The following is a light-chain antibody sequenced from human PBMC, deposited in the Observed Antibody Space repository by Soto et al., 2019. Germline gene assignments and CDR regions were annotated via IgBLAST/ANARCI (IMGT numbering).Light chain of an antibody. J-gene: IGKJ5*01. CDR3: QKYSSVIT. CDR1: QGISNF. CDR2: AAS. V-gene: IGKV1-27*01. Sequence: DIQMTQSPSSLSASVGDRVTITCRASQGISNFLAWYQQKPGKVPKILISAASTLQTGVPDLFSGSGSGTDFTLTIASLQPEDVAAYYCQKYSSVITFGQGTRLEIK.